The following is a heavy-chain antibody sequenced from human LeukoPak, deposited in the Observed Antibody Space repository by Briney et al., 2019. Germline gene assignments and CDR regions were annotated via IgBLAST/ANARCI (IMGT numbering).Heavy chain of an antibody. J-gene: IGHJ6*02. Sequence: ASVKVSCKASVYTFTGYYMHWVRQAPGQGLEWMGWINPNSGGTNYAQKFQGRVTMTRDTSISTAYMELSRLRSDDTAVYYCARGGGLYCSSTSCYIPYYYYGMDVWGQGTTVTVSS. V-gene: IGHV1-2*02. D-gene: IGHD2-2*01. CDR2: INPNSGGT. CDR3: ARGGGLYCSSTSCYIPYYYYGMDV. CDR1: VYTFTGYY.